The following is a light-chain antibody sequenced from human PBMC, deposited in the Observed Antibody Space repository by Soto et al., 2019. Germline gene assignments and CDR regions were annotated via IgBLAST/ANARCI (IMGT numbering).Light chain of an antibody. Sequence: QSVLTQPPSASGTPGQRVTISCSGSSSNIGSNYVYWYKQLAGSAPKLLIYLNDQRPSGVPDRFSVSKSGTSASLAISGLRSEDEAEYHCASWNDSLSGPVFGGGTKLTVL. CDR3: ASWNDSLSGPV. CDR1: SSNIGSNY. J-gene: IGLJ2*01. V-gene: IGLV1-47*02. CDR2: LND.